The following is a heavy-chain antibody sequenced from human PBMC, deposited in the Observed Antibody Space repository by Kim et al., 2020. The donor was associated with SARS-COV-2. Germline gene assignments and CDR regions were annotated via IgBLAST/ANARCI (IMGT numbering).Heavy chain of an antibody. CDR1: GYNFRNYW. V-gene: IGHV3-7*01. Sequence: GGSLRLSCVASGYNFRNYWMSWVRQAPGKGLEWVAMKKGDGSGEHYVDSVKGRFTMSRDTARNSLSLQMNSLRTEDTAIYYCAALDSDQEPGGIWGQGTQVTVSS. D-gene: IGHD1-1*01. CDR3: AALDSDQEPGGI. J-gene: IGHJ4*02. CDR2: KKGDGSGE.